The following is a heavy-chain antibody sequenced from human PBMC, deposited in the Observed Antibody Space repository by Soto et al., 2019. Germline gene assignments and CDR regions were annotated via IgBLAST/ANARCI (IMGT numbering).Heavy chain of an antibody. D-gene: IGHD3-3*01. CDR2: ISAYNGNT. V-gene: IGHV1-18*04. J-gene: IGHJ3*02. Sequence: ASVKVSCKASGYAFTSYGISWVRQAPGQGLEWMGWISAYNGNTNYAQKLQGRVTMTTDTSTSTAYMELRSLRSDDTAVYYCARTNPFTYYDFWSGYSGAFDIWGQGTMVTVSS. CDR1: GYAFTSYG. CDR3: ARTNPFTYYDFWSGYSGAFDI.